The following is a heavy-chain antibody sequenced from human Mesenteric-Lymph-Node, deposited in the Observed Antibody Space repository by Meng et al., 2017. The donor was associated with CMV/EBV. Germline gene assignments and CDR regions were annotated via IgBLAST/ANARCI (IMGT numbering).Heavy chain of an antibody. Sequence: GESLKISCAASGFTFNNYWLHWVRQVPGKGLVWVSRINRDGSNTRDSVKGRFTISRDNSKNTLYLQMNSLRAEDTAVYYCAGALRFLEPPDYWGQGTLVTVSS. D-gene: IGHD3-3*01. V-gene: IGHV3-74*01. CDR1: GFTFNNYW. CDR3: AGALRFLEPPDY. CDR2: INRDGSNT. J-gene: IGHJ4*02.